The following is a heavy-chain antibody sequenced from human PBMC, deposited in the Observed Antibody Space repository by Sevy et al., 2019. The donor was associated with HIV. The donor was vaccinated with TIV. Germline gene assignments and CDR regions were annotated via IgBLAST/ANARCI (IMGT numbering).Heavy chain of an antibody. Sequence: SETLSLTCTVSGGSITSLYWGWIRQPPGKGLEWIANIYYNGNTNYNPSLKSRVTISLDTSKNQFSLRLSSVTAADTAIHYCAGENACGRGYSWGQGTLVTVSS. D-gene: IGHD2-21*01. J-gene: IGHJ4*02. CDR3: AGENACGRGYS. V-gene: IGHV4-59*08. CDR1: GGSITSLY. CDR2: IYYNGNT.